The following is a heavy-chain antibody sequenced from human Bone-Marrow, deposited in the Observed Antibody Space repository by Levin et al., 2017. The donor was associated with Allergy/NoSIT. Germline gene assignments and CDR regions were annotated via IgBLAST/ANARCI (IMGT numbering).Heavy chain of an antibody. D-gene: IGHD4-17*01. Sequence: PGGSLRLSCSASGFNFSSYWMHWVRQAPGKGLVWVSRINRDGSSTSYADSVKGRFTISRDNAKNTLYLQMNSLRVEDTSVYYCARDRVTTNWYFDLWSRGTLVTVSS. J-gene: IGHJ2*01. CDR2: INRDGSST. V-gene: IGHV3-74*01. CDR1: GFNFSSYW. CDR3: ARDRVTTNWYFDL.